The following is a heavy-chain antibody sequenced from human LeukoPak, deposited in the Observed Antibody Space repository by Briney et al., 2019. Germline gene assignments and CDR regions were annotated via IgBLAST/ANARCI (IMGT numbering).Heavy chain of an antibody. V-gene: IGHV3-30*18. Sequence: GGSLRLSCAAPGFTSSSYGMHWVRQAPGKGLEWVAVISYDGSNKYYADSVKGRFTISRDNSKNTLYLQMNSLRAEDTAVYYCAKDKEGYYGSGSYSWFDPWGQGTLVTVSS. D-gene: IGHD3-10*01. CDR1: GFTSSSYG. CDR3: AKDKEGYYGSGSYSWFDP. J-gene: IGHJ5*02. CDR2: ISYDGSNK.